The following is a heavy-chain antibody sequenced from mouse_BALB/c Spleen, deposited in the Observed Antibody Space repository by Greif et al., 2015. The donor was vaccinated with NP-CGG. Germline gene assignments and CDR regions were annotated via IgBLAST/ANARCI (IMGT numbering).Heavy chain of an antibody. CDR1: GYTFTSYY. V-gene: IGHV1S81*02. J-gene: IGHJ4*01. CDR2: INPSNGGT. CDR3: TRCYYGSSYNYAMDY. Sequence: QVQLQQSGAELVKPGASVKLSCKASGYTFTSYYMYWVKQRPGQGLEWIGEINPSNGGTNFNEKFKSKATLTVDKSSSTAYMQLSGLTSEDSAVYYCTRCYYGSSYNYAMDYWGQGTSVTVSS. D-gene: IGHD1-1*01.